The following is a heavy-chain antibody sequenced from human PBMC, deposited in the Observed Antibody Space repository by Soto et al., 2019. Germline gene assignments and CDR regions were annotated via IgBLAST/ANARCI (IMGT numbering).Heavy chain of an antibody. CDR2: IDPSDSYT. CDR3: ARRDNYYGSGSYYKDYYYSMDV. Sequence: GESLKISCKVTGYNFTSYWIVWVRQMPGKGLEWMGRIDPSDSYTKYSPSFQGHVTISADKSISTAYLQWSSLKASDTAMYYCARRDNYYGSGSYYKDYYYSMDVWGQGTTVTVSS. CDR1: GYNFTSYW. V-gene: IGHV5-10-1*01. D-gene: IGHD3-10*01. J-gene: IGHJ6*02.